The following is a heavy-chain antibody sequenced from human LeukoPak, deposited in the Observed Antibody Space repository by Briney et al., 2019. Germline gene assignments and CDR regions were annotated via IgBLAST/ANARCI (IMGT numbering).Heavy chain of an antibody. CDR2: ISGSGGST. J-gene: IGHJ4*02. CDR3: AKDPVDSSSWYDGYFDY. Sequence: GGSLRLSCAASGFTFSSYAMSWVRQAPGKGLEWVSAISGSGGSTYYADSEKGRFTISRDNSKNTLYLQMNSLRAEDTAVYYCAKDPVDSSSWYDGYFDYWGQGTLVTVSS. V-gene: IGHV3-23*01. D-gene: IGHD6-13*01. CDR1: GFTFSSYA.